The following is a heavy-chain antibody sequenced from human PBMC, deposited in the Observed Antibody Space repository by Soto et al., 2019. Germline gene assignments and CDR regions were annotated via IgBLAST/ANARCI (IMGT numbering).Heavy chain of an antibody. Sequence: GGSLRLSCAASGFTFSSYGMHWVRQAPGKGLEWVAVISYDGSNKYYADSVKGRFTISRDNSKNTLYLQMNSLRAEDTAVYYCANQGAARGDQDFDYWGQGTLVTVSS. J-gene: IGHJ4*02. CDR1: GFTFSSYG. CDR3: ANQGAARGDQDFDY. D-gene: IGHD6-6*01. V-gene: IGHV3-30*18. CDR2: ISYDGSNK.